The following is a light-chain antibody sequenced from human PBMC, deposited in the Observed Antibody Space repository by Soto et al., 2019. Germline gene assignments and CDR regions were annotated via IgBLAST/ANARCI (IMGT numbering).Light chain of an antibody. Sequence: EVVMTQSPATLSVSPGERATLSCRASQSVNSNYLAWYQQKPGQPPRLLIYGISTRATGIPDRFSASGSGTEFTLTISSLQPEDFAIYYCQQQTQWPITFGQGTRLEMK. CDR2: GIS. CDR3: QQQTQWPIT. V-gene: IGKV3D-15*01. J-gene: IGKJ5*01. CDR1: QSVNSN.